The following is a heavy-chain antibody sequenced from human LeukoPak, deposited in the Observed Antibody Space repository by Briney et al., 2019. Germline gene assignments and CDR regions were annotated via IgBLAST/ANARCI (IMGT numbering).Heavy chain of an antibody. J-gene: IGHJ4*02. Sequence: GGSLRLSCAASGFTFSSYAMSWVRQAPGKGLEWVSTISGSGGSTYYADSVKGRLTISRDNSKNTLYLQMNSLRAEDTAVYYCAKVATVTTFLYYFDYWGQGVLVTVSS. CDR1: GFTFSSYA. V-gene: IGHV3-23*01. D-gene: IGHD4-17*01. CDR2: ISGSGGST. CDR3: AKVATVTTFLYYFDY.